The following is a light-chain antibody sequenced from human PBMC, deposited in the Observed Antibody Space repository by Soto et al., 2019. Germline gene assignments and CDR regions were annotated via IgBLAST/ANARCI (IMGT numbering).Light chain of an antibody. V-gene: IGKV3-15*01. CDR3: QQYNNWPQT. Sequence: EIVMTQSPATLSVSPGERATLSCRASQSVSSNLAWYQQKPGQAPRLLIYGASTRATGIPARFSGSGSGTEXXXXXXSLQSEDFAVYYCQQYNNWPQTFDQGTKVEIK. CDR1: QSVSSN. CDR2: GAS. J-gene: IGKJ1*01.